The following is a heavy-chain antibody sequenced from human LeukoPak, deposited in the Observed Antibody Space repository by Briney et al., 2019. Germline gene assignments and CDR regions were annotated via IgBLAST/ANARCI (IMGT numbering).Heavy chain of an antibody. J-gene: IGHJ4*02. Sequence: PGGSLRLSCAASGFTFSSCSMNWVRQAPGKGLEWVSSISSSSSYIYYADSVKGRFTISRDNAKNSLYLQMNSLRAEDTAVYYCARVPLHYGDSQPDYWGQGTLVTVSS. CDR3: ARVPLHYGDSQPDY. D-gene: IGHD4-17*01. CDR1: GFTFSSCS. CDR2: ISSSSSYI. V-gene: IGHV3-21*01.